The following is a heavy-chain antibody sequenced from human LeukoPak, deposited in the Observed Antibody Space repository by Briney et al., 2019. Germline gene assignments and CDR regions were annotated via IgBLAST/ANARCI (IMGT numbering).Heavy chain of an antibody. CDR1: GFTFSDYS. D-gene: IGHD6-13*01. CDR2: ISGSGGST. V-gene: IGHV3-21*01. CDR3: ARVSYSSSWPDAFDI. Sequence: PGGSLRLSCAASGFTFSDYSMNWVRQAPGKGLEWVSAISGSGGSTYYADSVKGRFTISRDNAKNSLYLQMNSLRAEDTAVYYCARVSYSSSWPDAFDIWGQGTMVTVSS. J-gene: IGHJ3*02.